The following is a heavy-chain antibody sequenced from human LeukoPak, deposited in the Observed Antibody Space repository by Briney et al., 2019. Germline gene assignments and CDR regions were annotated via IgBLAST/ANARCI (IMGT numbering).Heavy chain of an antibody. Sequence: GGSLRLSCAASGFTFSRSAMSWVRQTPGKGLEWVSGISGSGDTTYYADSVKGRFTISRDNSKNTLSLQMNSLSADDTAVYFCAKVGNSNYVFVYWGQGTLVTVSS. CDR3: AKVGNSNYVFVY. J-gene: IGHJ4*02. CDR1: GFTFSRSA. CDR2: ISGSGDTT. D-gene: IGHD1-7*01. V-gene: IGHV3-23*01.